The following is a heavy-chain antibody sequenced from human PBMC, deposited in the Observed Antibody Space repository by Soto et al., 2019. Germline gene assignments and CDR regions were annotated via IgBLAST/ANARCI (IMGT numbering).Heavy chain of an antibody. CDR1: GFTFSSYA. Sequence: QVQLVESGGGVVQPGRSLRLSCEASGFTFSSYAIHWVRQAPGKGLEWVAVISYDGGNKDYADSVKGRFTISRDNAKNTLYLQMNSLRAEDTAVYYCAKDREFRYIYGSLSDRGQGTLVSVSS. D-gene: IGHD5-18*01. V-gene: IGHV3-30*18. CDR3: AKDREFRYIYGSLSD. CDR2: ISYDGGNK. J-gene: IGHJ4*02.